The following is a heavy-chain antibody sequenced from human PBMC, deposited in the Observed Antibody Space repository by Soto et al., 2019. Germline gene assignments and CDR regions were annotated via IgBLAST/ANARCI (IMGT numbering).Heavy chain of an antibody. CDR2: ISYDGSNK. CDR3: AKVTFSGDYYYSYGLDV. CDR1: GFTFSAYG. D-gene: IGHD1-26*01. V-gene: IGHV3-30*18. J-gene: IGHJ6*02. Sequence: QVQLVESGGGVVQPGRSLRLSCAASGFTFSAYGMHWVRQAPGKGLEWVAVISYDGSNKYYADSVKGRFTISRDNSKNTLYLEINSLSAEDTAVYFCAKVTFSGDYYYSYGLDVWGQGTTVTVSS.